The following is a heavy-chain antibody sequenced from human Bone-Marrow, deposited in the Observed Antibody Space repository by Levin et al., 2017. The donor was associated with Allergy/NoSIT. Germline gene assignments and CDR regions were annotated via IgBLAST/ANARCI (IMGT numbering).Heavy chain of an antibody. Sequence: GESLKISCKAVGFTFINYDIYWVRQAAGRGLEWMGWMNPTNDNRGLARKFQGRITQTSDISISTAYMELRGLTYDDAAIYYCARGTNDFPGLDYWGQGALVTVSS. J-gene: IGHJ4*02. D-gene: IGHD3/OR15-3a*01. CDR1: GFTFINYD. CDR3: ARGTNDFPGLDY. CDR2: MNPTNDNR. V-gene: IGHV1-8*01.